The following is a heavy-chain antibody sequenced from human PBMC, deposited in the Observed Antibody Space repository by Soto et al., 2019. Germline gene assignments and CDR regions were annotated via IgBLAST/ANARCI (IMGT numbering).Heavy chain of an antibody. CDR2: TYYRSQWHY. J-gene: IGHJ4*02. Sequence: SPTPPPPLSLFRDRFSNHHAFLNLIQPSPSRGLEWLGRTYYRSQWHYEYAVFVQSRISIDPDTSKNQFSLQLNSVTPEDTAVYYCVILVGNSWLDHWGQGTLVTVSS. V-gene: IGHV6-1*01. CDR1: RDRFSNHHAF. CDR3: VILVGNSWLDH. D-gene: IGHD2-8*02.